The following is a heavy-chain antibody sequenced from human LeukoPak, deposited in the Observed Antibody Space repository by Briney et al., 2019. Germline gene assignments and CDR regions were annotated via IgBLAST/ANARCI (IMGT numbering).Heavy chain of an antibody. J-gene: IGHJ4*02. CDR3: AKAEMASY. CDR2: ISSSSSTI. Sequence: GGSLRLSCAASGFTFSSYSMNWVRQAPGKGLEWVSYISSSSSTIYYADSVKGRFAISRDNAKNSLYLQMNSLRAEDTAVYCCAKAEMASYWGQGTLVTVSS. V-gene: IGHV3-48*01. CDR1: GFTFSSYS. D-gene: IGHD5-24*01.